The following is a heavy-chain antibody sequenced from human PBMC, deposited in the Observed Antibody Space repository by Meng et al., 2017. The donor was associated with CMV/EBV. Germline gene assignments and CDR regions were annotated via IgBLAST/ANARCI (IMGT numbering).Heavy chain of an antibody. J-gene: IGHJ6*02. CDR2: IYSGGSST. D-gene: IGHD1-26*01. CDR3: AKVMGIVGATTTYYYYGMDV. V-gene: IGHV3-23*03. Sequence: ESLKISCAASGFTFSSYSMNWVRQAPGKGLEWVSVIYSGGSSTYYADSVKGRFTISRDNSKNTLYLQMNSLRAEDTAVYYCAKVMGIVGATTTYYYYGMDVWGQGTTVTVSS. CDR1: GFTFSSYS.